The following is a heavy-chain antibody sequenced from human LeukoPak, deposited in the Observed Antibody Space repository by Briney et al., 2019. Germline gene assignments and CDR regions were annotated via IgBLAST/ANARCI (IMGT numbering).Heavy chain of an antibody. D-gene: IGHD2-2*02. CDR3: ARGDDIVVVPAAIGGDY. CDR2: ISYDGSNK. Sequence: GRSLRLSCAASGFTFSSYAMHWVRQAPGKGLEWVAVISYDGSNKYYADSVKGRFTISRDNSKNTLYLQMNSLRAEDTAVYYCARGDDIVVVPAAIGGDYWGQGTLVTVSS. CDR1: GFTFSSYA. J-gene: IGHJ4*02. V-gene: IGHV3-30-3*01.